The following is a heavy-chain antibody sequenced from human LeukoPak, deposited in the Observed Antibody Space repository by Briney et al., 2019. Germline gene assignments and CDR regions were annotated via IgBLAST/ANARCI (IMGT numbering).Heavy chain of an antibody. CDR1: GGTFSSYA. V-gene: IGHV1-69*05. J-gene: IGHJ5*02. CDR2: IIPIFGTA. CDR3: ALTYYYGSVWFDP. Sequence: SVKVSCXASGGTFSSYAISWVRQAPGQGLEWMGRIIPIFGTANYAQKFQGRVTITTDESTSTAYMELSSLRSEDTAVCYCALTYYYGSVWFDPWGQGTLVTVSS. D-gene: IGHD3-10*01.